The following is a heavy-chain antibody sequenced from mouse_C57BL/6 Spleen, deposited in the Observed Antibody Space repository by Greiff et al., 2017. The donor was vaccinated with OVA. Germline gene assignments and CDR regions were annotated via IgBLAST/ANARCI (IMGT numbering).Heavy chain of an antibody. V-gene: IGHV1-82*01. J-gene: IGHJ3*01. Sequence: SGYAFSSSWMNWVKQRPGKGLEWIGRIYPGDGDTNYNGKFKGKATLTADKSSSTAYMQLSSLTSEDSAVYFCAREENPFAYWGQGTLVTVSA. CDR1: GYAFSSSW. CDR3: AREENPFAY. CDR2: IYPGDGDT.